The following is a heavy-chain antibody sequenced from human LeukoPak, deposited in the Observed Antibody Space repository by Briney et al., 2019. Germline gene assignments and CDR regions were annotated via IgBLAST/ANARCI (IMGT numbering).Heavy chain of an antibody. CDR2: ISSSGSTI. V-gene: IGHV3-48*03. CDR1: GFTFSIYE. D-gene: IGHD3-10*01. Sequence: GGSLRLSCAASGFTFSIYEMNWVRQAPGKGLEWVSYISSSGSTIYYADSVKGRFTISRDNAKNSLYLQMNSLTAEDTAVYYCASLYGSGPNWFDPWGQGTLVTVSS. J-gene: IGHJ5*02. CDR3: ASLYGSGPNWFDP.